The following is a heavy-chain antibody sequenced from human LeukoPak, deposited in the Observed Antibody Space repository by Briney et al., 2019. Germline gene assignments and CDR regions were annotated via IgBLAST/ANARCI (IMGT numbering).Heavy chain of an antibody. CDR2: IWYEGSNK. J-gene: IGHJ5*02. V-gene: IGHV3-33*01. CDR3: ARDPRRDGYNLSWFDP. CDR1: GFTFSSYG. Sequence: GRSLRLSCAASGFTFSSYGMHWVRQPPGKGLEWVAVIWYEGSNKYYADSVKGRFTISRDDSKNTLYLQMNSLTAEDTAVYYCARDPRRDGYNLSWFDPWGQGTLVTVSS. D-gene: IGHD5-24*01.